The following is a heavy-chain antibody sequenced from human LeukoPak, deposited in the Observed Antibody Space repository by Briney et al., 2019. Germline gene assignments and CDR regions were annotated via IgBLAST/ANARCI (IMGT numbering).Heavy chain of an antibody. D-gene: IGHD3-16*01. J-gene: IGHJ4*02. CDR2: IRYDGSNK. CDR1: GFTFSAYH. CDR3: AKSFVLGGAYWRGGPLDY. Sequence: QAGGSLRLSCAASGFTFSAYHMSWIRQAPGKGLEWVAFIRYDGSNKYYADSVKGRFTISRDNSKNTLYLQMNSLRAEDTAVYYCAKSFVLGGAYWRGGPLDYWGQGTLVTVSS. V-gene: IGHV3-30*02.